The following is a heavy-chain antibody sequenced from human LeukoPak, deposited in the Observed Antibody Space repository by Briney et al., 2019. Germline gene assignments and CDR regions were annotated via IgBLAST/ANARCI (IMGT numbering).Heavy chain of an antibody. CDR1: GGSISSGGYY. CDR3: ARDSSGYYSYFDY. V-gene: IGHV4-31*03. CDR2: IYYSGST. D-gene: IGHD3-22*01. Sequence: SETLSLTCTVSGGSISSGGYYWSWIRQHPGKGLEWIGYIYYSGSTYYNPSLKSRVTVSVDTSKNQFSLKLSSVTAADTAVYYCARDSSGYYSYFDYWGQGTLVTVSS. J-gene: IGHJ4*02.